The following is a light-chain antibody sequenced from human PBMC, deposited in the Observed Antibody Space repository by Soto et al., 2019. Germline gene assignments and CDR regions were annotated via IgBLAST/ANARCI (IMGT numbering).Light chain of an antibody. Sequence: QSALTQPASVSGSPGQSITIACTGTSSDVGGYNYVSWYQQHPGKAPKLMIYDVTNRPSVVSNRFSGSKSGNTASLTISGLQADEEADNYCCSHTSSNTYVFGTGTKVTVL. CDR3: CSHTSSNTYV. CDR2: DVT. J-gene: IGLJ1*01. V-gene: IGLV2-14*03. CDR1: SSDVGGYNY.